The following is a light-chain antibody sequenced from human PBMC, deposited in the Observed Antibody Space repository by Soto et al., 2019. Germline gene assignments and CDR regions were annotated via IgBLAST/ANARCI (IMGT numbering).Light chain of an antibody. J-gene: IGLJ2*01. CDR1: YSDIGDYNY. Sequence: QSALTQPPSASGSPGQSVTISCAGSYSDIGDYNYVSWYQQHPGKVPKLIISEVSKRPSGVPDRFSGSKSGYTASLTVSDLQPADEAVYYCSSYSGTNSNVIFGGGTKVTAL. CDR2: EVS. CDR3: SSYSGTNSNVI. V-gene: IGLV2-8*01.